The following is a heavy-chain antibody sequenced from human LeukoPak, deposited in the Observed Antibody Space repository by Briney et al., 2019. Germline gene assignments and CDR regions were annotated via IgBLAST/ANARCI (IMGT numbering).Heavy chain of an antibody. V-gene: IGHV3-30*18. CDR3: AKFEAGYCSGGSCYSVDY. CDR2: ISYDGSNK. D-gene: IGHD2-15*01. CDR1: GFTFSSYG. Sequence: QAGGSLRLSCAASGFTFSSYGMHWVRQAPGKGLEWVAVISYDGSNKYYADSVKGRFTISRDNSKNTLYLQMNSLRAEDTAVYYCAKFEAGYCSGGSCYSVDYWGQGTLVTVSS. J-gene: IGHJ4*02.